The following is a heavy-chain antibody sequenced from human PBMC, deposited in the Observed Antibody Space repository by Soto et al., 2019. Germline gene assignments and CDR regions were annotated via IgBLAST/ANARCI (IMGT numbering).Heavy chain of an antibody. V-gene: IGHV3-23*01. CDR1: GFIFSTCA. J-gene: IGHJ2*01. CDR3: AKSMLRSGAGYFDL. Sequence: EGQVLESGGGLVQPGGSQRLSCAASGFIFSTCAMSWVRQAPGKGLEWVSAITDSGDSTFYADSVKGRFTISRDNSKNTLYLQMHSLRAEDTAVYYCAKSMLRSGAGYFDLWGRGTLVTVSS. D-gene: IGHD3-16*01. CDR2: ITDSGDST.